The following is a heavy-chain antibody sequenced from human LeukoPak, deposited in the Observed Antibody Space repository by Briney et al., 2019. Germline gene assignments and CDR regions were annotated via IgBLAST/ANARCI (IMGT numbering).Heavy chain of an antibody. CDR2: IKQDGSLE. CDR1: GFTFENYW. CDR3: ARWTGVIDS. J-gene: IGHJ4*02. D-gene: IGHD2-21*01. V-gene: IGHV3-7*01. Sequence: GGSLRLSCVGSGFTFENYWMHWVRQAPGKGPEWVANIKQDGSLEHYMDSVKGRFTISRDNANSSLILQMDSLRAEDTAVYYCARWTGVIDSWGQGTQVTVSS.